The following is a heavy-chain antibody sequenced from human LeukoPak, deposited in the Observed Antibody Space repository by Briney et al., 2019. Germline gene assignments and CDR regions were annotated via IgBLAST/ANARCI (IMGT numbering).Heavy chain of an antibody. D-gene: IGHD1-1*01. Sequence: SVKVSCKASGRSFTTYAISWVRQAPGEGLEWMGGTIPLIGTTKYAQKFQDRVTNTTDDSMSTAYMELSSLTSEDTALYYCARGTWSDVGYYYYYMDVWGKGTTVTVSS. CDR2: TIPLIGTT. CDR3: ARGTWSDVGYYYYYMDV. CDR1: GRSFTTYA. V-gene: IGHV1-69*05. J-gene: IGHJ6*03.